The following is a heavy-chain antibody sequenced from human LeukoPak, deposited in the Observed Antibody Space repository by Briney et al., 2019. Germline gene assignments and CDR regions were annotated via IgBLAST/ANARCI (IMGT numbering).Heavy chain of an antibody. CDR2: INPGDSDA. CDR1: GYSFTNYW. Sequence: GESLKISCKGSGYSFTNYWIGWVRQMPGKGREWMGIINPGDSDARYSPSFQGQVTISADKSISTAYLQWSSLKASDTAIYYCARAWSFDYWGQGTLVTVSS. CDR3: ARAWSFDY. J-gene: IGHJ4*02. V-gene: IGHV5-51*01. D-gene: IGHD3-3*01.